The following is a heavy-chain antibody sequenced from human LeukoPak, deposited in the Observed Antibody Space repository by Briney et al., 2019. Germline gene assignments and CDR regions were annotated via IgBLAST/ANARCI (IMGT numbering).Heavy chain of an antibody. V-gene: IGHV1-8*01. CDR2: MNPNSGNT. Sequence: ASVKVSCKASGYTFTSYDINWVRQATGQGLEWMGWMNPNSGNTGYAQKLQGRVAMTTDTSTSTAYMELRSLRSDDTAVYYCARVDIVLMVYAPPDYWGQGTLVTVSS. CDR3: ARVDIVLMVYAPPDY. J-gene: IGHJ4*02. D-gene: IGHD2-8*01. CDR1: GYTFTSYD.